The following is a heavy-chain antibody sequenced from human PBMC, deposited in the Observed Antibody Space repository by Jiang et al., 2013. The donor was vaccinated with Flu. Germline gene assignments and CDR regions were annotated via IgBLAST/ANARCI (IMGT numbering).Heavy chain of an antibody. V-gene: IGHV4-4*07. CDR3: ARFIGTSGSFDL. CDR1: GGSISDNY. Sequence: VKPSETLSLTCTVSGGSISDNYWSWIRQAPGKGLEFIGHIDNSASPYYNPSLRSRVTMSMDTSKNQFSLTLNSVSTADTAVYFCARFIGTSGSFDLWGRGTPVTVSS. J-gene: IGHJ4*02. CDR2: IDNSASP. D-gene: IGHD6-25*01.